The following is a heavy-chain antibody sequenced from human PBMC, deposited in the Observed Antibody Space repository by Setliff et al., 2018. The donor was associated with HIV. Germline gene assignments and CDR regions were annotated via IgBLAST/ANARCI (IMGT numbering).Heavy chain of an antibody. J-gene: IGHJ3*02. Sequence: ASVKVSCKASGSTFTSYGISWVRQAPGQGLEWMGWISTYNGNTNYAQKFQGRVTITTDTSTRTANLQLRSLTSDDPAVYYCARDRTTSYNWTDSDAFDIWGQGTMVTVSS. CDR2: ISTYNGNT. V-gene: IGHV1-18*01. D-gene: IGHD1-20*01. CDR3: ARDRTTSYNWTDSDAFDI. CDR1: GSTFTSYG.